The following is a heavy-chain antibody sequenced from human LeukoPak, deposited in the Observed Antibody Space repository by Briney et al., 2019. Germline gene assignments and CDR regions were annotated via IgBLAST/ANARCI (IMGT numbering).Heavy chain of an antibody. CDR2: IRSKANSYAT. D-gene: IGHD2-21*02. Sequence: GGSLRLSCAASGFTFSGSVMHWVRQASGKGLEWVGRIRSKANSYATAYAASVKGRFTISRDDSKNTAYLQMNSLRTEDTAVYYCSRLWGDCGGDCYSHDYWGQGTLVTVSS. J-gene: IGHJ4*02. CDR1: GFTFSGSV. CDR3: SRLWGDCGGDCYSHDY. V-gene: IGHV3-73*01.